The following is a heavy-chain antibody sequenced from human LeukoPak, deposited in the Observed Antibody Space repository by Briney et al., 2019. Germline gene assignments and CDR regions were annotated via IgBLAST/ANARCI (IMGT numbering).Heavy chain of an antibody. CDR3: AKGGYSYGTGYFDY. D-gene: IGHD5-18*01. Sequence: GGSLRLSCAASGFTFDDYSMHWVRQAPGKGLEWVSGISWNSGSIGYADSVKGRFTISRDNAKNSLYLQMNSLRAEDTALYYCAKGGYSYGTGYFDYWGQGTLVTVSS. CDR1: GFTFDDYS. V-gene: IGHV3-9*01. CDR2: ISWNSGSI. J-gene: IGHJ4*02.